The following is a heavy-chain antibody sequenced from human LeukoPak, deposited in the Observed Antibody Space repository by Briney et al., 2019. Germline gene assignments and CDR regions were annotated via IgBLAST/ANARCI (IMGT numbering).Heavy chain of an antibody. J-gene: IGHJ5*02. CDR1: GFTFSSYA. CDR2: ISGSGGST. D-gene: IGHD3-22*01. Sequence: GGSLRLSCAASGFTFSSYAMGWVRQAPGKGLEWVSAISGSGGSTYYADSVKGRFTISRDNSKNTLYLQMNSLRAEDTAVYYCARNYDSSGYTQFDPWGQGTLVTVSS. CDR3: ARNYDSSGYTQFDP. V-gene: IGHV3-23*01.